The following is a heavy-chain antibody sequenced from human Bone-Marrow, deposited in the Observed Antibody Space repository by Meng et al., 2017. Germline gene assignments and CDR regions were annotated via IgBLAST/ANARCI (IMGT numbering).Heavy chain of an antibody. J-gene: IGHJ4*01. CDR1: GFTCSNAW. CDR2: MKSNVDGGTV. V-gene: IGHV3-15*01. Sequence: EGQLGESGGGFVKPGGSLRLSCAASGFTCSNAWMTWVRQAPGKGLEWIGRMKSNVDGGTVDYAAAVKGRFFISRDDSENTFYLQMNSLKTEDTAVYCCSGHVDYWGHGTLVTVSS. CDR3: SGHVDY.